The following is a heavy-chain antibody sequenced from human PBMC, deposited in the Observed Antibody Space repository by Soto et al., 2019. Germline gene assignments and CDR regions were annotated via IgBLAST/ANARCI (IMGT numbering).Heavy chain of an antibody. V-gene: IGHV3-7*04. CDR1: GFTFSSYW. J-gene: IGHJ6*02. Sequence: EVQLVESGGGLVQPGGSLRLSCAASGFTFSSYWMSWVRQAPGKGLEWVANIKEDGSEKYYVDSVKGRFTISRDNAKNSLYLQMHSLRAEDTAVYYCAREGMYQTYYDYGMDVWGQGTTVTVSS. CDR2: IKEDGSEK. CDR3: AREGMYQTYYDYGMDV. D-gene: IGHD2-2*01.